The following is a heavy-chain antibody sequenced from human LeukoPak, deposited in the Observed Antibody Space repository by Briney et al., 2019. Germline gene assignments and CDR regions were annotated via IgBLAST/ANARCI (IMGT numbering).Heavy chain of an antibody. V-gene: IGHV4-39*07. Sequence: SETLSLTCTVSGDSISSSSSYWGWIRQPPGEGLEWIGSIYYSGSTYYNTSLKSRVTISVDTSKNQFSLKLSSVTAADTAVYYCAGGAEGYGSGTTNYWGQGTLVTVSS. D-gene: IGHD3-10*01. CDR3: AGGAEGYGSGTTNY. J-gene: IGHJ4*02. CDR2: IYYSGST. CDR1: GDSISSSSSY.